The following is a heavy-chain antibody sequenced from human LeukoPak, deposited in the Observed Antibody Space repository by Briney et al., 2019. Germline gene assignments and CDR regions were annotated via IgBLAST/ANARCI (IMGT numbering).Heavy chain of an antibody. CDR2: ISGGNGNTYYA. D-gene: IGHD3-9*01. Sequence: GGSLRLSCAASGFPFSSYAMSWVRRSPGKGLEWVSAISGGNGNTYYAYYADSVRGRFTISRDSSKNTLYLQMNSLRAEDTAVYYCAKFYDILTGYFDYWGQGTLVTVSS. CDR1: GFPFSSYA. CDR3: AKFYDILTGYFDY. J-gene: IGHJ4*02. V-gene: IGHV3-23*01.